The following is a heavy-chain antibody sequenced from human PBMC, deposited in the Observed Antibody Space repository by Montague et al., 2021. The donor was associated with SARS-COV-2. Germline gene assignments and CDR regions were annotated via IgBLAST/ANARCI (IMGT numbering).Heavy chain of an antibody. V-gene: IGHV6-1*01. CDR3: ARDLKPPGDILTGYLPYYYMDV. CDR1: GDSVSSNSAA. J-gene: IGHJ6*03. CDR2: TYYRSKWYN. D-gene: IGHD3-9*01. Sequence: CAISGDSVSSNSAAWDWIRQSPSRGLEWLGRTYYRSKWYNDYAVSVKGRITINPDTSKNQFSLQLNSVTPEDTTVYYCARDLKPPGDILTGYLPYYYMDVWGKGTTVTVSS.